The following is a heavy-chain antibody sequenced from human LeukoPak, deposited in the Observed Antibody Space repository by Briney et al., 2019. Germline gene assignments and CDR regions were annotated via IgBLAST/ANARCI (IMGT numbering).Heavy chain of an antibody. Sequence: GGSLRLSCTASGLTFGSYTMSWVRQAPGKGLEWVSGITATGSRTYYADSVKGRFTISRDSSKNTLYLQLNSLRADDTAVYYCATSMGGGNIDYWGQGALVTVSS. V-gene: IGHV3-23*01. CDR2: ITATGSRT. D-gene: IGHD3-16*01. CDR1: GLTFGSYT. J-gene: IGHJ4*02. CDR3: ATSMGGGNIDY.